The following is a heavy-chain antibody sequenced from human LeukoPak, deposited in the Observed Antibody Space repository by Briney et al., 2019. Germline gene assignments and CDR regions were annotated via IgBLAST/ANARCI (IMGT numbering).Heavy chain of an antibody. CDR2: IYYHENT. CDR3: ARGGDYYDSSGYALTVDY. Sequence: PSETLSLTCTVSGGSISSSSDYWGWIRQAPGKGLEWIGSIYYHENTYYNSSLKSRVTISVDTSKNQFSLKLSSVTAADTAVYYCARGGDYYDSSGYALTVDYWGQGTLVTVSS. V-gene: IGHV4-39*07. J-gene: IGHJ4*02. CDR1: GGSISSSSDY. D-gene: IGHD3-22*01.